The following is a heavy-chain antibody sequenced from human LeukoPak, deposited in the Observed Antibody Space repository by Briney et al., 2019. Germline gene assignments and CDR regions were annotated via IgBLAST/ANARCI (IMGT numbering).Heavy chain of an antibody. V-gene: IGHV4-38-2*02. D-gene: IGHD4-23*01. Sequence: SETLSLTCTVSGYSISSGYYWGWIRQLPGKGLEWIGSIYHSGSTYYNPSLKSRVTISVDTSKNQFSLKLSSVTAADTAVYYCARDGVTTVVTGPDWFDPWGQGTLVTVSS. CDR2: IYHSGST. CDR3: ARDGVTTVVTGPDWFDP. CDR1: GYSISSGYY. J-gene: IGHJ5*02.